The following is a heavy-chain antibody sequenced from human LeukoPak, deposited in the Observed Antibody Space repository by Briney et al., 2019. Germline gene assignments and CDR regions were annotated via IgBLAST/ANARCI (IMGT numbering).Heavy chain of an antibody. Sequence: SETLSLTCTVSGGSISSGSYYWSWIRQPPGKGLEWIGYIYYSGSTNYNPSLKSRVTISVDTSKNQFSLKLSSVTAADTAVYYCARGWTTVTPNYYYDMDVWGQGTTVTVSS. D-gene: IGHD4-17*01. CDR2: IYYSGST. CDR3: ARGWTTVTPNYYYDMDV. J-gene: IGHJ6*02. V-gene: IGHV4-61*01. CDR1: GGSISSGSYY.